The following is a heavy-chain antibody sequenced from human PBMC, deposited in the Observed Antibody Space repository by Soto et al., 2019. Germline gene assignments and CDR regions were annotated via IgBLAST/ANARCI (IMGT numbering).Heavy chain of an antibody. CDR2: ISKDGSSK. J-gene: IGHJ4*02. D-gene: IGHD3-10*01. V-gene: IGHV3-30*04. Sequence: GGSLRLSCAASGFIFRRYAIHWVRQAPGKGLEWLAVISKDGSSKYYLDSVKGRFTISRDNSKNTVHLEMNSLRDDDTALYYCARSRSGAVADSFDFWGQGTRVTVSS. CDR1: GFIFRRYA. CDR3: ARSRSGAVADSFDF.